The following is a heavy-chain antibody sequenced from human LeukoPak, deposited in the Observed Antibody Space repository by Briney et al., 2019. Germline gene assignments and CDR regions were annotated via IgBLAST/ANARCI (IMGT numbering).Heavy chain of an antibody. Sequence: SETLSPTCTVPGGSISSYYWSWIRQPPGKGLEWIGYIYYSGSTNYNPSLKSRVTISVDTSKNQFSLKLSSVTAADTAVYYCARDRPNWNSGEYYMDVWGKGTTVTVSS. J-gene: IGHJ6*03. CDR1: GGSISSYY. CDR2: IYYSGST. CDR3: ARDRPNWNSGEYYMDV. V-gene: IGHV4-59*01. D-gene: IGHD1-7*01.